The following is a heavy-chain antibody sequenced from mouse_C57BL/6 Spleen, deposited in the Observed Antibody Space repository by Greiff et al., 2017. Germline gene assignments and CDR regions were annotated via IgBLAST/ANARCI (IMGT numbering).Heavy chain of an antibody. V-gene: IGHV1-22*01. J-gene: IGHJ4*01. CDR3: ARKPRDLAAMDY. Sequence: EVQLQQSGPELVTPGASVKMSCKASGYTFTDYNMHWVKQSHGKSLEWIGYINPNNGGTSYNQKFKGKATLTVNNSSSTAYMELRSLTSEDSAVYDCARKPRDLAAMDYWGQGTSGTVSS. CDR2: INPNNGGT. CDR1: GYTFTDYN.